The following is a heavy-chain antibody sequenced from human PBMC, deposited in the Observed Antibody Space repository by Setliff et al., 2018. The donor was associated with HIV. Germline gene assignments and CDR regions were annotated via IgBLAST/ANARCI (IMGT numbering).Heavy chain of an antibody. CDR2: IWPSGTS. Sequence: PSETLSLTCGVSGDSITGPFYWAWIRQPPGKGLEWIANIYPSGSIWPSGTSNYNPSLKGRVTISLDMSQNQFSLKVNSVTAADTAIYYCARGGPAVAYAVDVWGQGTTVTVSS. V-gene: IGHV4-38-2*01. D-gene: IGHD5-12*01. CDR1: GDSITGPFY. J-gene: IGHJ6*02. CDR3: ARGGPAVAYAVDV.